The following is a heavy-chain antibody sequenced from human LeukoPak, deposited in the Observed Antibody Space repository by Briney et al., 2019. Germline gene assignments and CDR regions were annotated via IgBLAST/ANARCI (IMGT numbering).Heavy chain of an antibody. CDR2: VIPILGIA. Sequence: SVKVSCKASGYTFTGYYMHWVRQAPGQGLEWMGRVIPILGIANYAQKFQGRVTITADKSTSTAYMELSSLRSEDTAVYYCASCGYSYGPNWFDPWGQGTLVTVSS. J-gene: IGHJ5*02. CDR3: ASCGYSYGPNWFDP. CDR1: GYTFTGYY. V-gene: IGHV1-69*02. D-gene: IGHD5-18*01.